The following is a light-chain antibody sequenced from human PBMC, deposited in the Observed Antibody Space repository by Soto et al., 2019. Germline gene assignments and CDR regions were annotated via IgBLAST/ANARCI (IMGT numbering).Light chain of an antibody. J-gene: IGLJ2*01. Sequence: QSVLTQPASVSGSPGQSITISCTGTSSDVGGYNHVSWYQHPPGRAPTLILFGVSDRPSGVSHRFSGSKSGNTASLTISGLQAEDEADYYCCSYTSLSSVVFGGGTQLTVL. CDR3: CSYTSLSSVV. CDR2: GVS. CDR1: SSDVGGYNH. V-gene: IGLV2-14*01.